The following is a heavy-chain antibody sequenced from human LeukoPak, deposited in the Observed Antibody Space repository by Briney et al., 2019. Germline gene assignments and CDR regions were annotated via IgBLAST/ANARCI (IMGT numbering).Heavy chain of an antibody. V-gene: IGHV4-31*03. CDR2: IYYSGST. CDR1: GGSISSGGYY. D-gene: IGHD6-6*01. CDR3: AREDLRSSFDP. Sequence: SETLSLTCTVSGGSISSGGYYWSCIRQHPGKGLEWIGYIYYSGSTYYNPSLKSRVTISVDTSKNQFSLKLSSVTAADTAVYYCAREDLRSSFDPWGQGTLVTVSS. J-gene: IGHJ5*02.